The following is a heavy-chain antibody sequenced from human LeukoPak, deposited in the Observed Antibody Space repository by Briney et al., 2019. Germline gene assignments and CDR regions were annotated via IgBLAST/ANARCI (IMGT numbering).Heavy chain of an antibody. CDR3: AREAAGDY. CDR2: IYTSGST. V-gene: IGHV4-61*02. Sequence: PSQTLSLTCTASGGSISSGSYYWSWIRQPAGKGLEWMGRIYTSGSTNYNPSLKSRVTISVDTSKNQFSLKLSAVTAADTAAYYCAREAAGDYWGQGTLVTVSS. J-gene: IGHJ4*02. CDR1: GGSISSGSYY.